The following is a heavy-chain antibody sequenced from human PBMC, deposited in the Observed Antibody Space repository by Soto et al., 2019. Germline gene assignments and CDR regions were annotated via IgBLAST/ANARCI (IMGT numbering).Heavy chain of an antibody. D-gene: IGHD4-17*01. Sequence: ASVKVSCKASGGTFSSYAISWVRQAPGQGLEWRGGIIPIFGTANYAQKFQGRVTITADESTSTAYMELSSLRSEDTAVYCCARVFTRYGDYGGWGKGTLVTVSS. J-gene: IGHJ4*02. CDR2: IIPIFGTA. V-gene: IGHV1-69*13. CDR3: ARVFTRYGDYGG. CDR1: GGTFSSYA.